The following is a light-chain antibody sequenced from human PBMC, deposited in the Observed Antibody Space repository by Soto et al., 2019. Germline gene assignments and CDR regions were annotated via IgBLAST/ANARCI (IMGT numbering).Light chain of an antibody. CDR1: QSVSSSY. Sequence: EIVLTQSPGTPSLSPGERATLSCRASQSVSSSYLAWYQQKPGQAPRLLIYGASNRATGIPDRFSGSGSGTDFTLTISRLEPEDFAVYYCQQYGNSPWTLGQGTKVEI. J-gene: IGKJ1*01. CDR3: QQYGNSPWT. CDR2: GAS. V-gene: IGKV3-20*01.